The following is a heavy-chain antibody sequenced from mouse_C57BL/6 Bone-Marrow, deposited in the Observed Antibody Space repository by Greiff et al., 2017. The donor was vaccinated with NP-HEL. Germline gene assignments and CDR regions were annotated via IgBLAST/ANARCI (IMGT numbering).Heavy chain of an antibody. CDR1: GYTFTDYY. CDR2: INPNNGGT. V-gene: IGHV1-26*01. Sequence: EVQLQQSGPELVKPGASVKISCKASGYTFTDYYMNWVKQSPGKSLEWIGDINPNNGGTRYNQKFKGKATLTVDKSSSTAYMELSSLTSEDSAVYYCSRGYFDVWGTGTTVTVSS. CDR3: SRGYFDV. J-gene: IGHJ1*03.